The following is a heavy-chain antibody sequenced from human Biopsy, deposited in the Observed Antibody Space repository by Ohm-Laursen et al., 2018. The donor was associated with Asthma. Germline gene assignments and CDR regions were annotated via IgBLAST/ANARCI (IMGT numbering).Heavy chain of an antibody. CDR1: GGSFSAYY. D-gene: IGHD1-1*01. Sequence: SDTLSLTCAVYGGSFSAYYWSWIRQPPGKGLEWIAEINHSGSTNYNPSLKSRVTISVDTSKKQLSLQLSSVTAADTAVYYCARDGGLTSYPGTFHIWGQGTMVTVSS. CDR2: INHSGST. CDR3: ARDGGLTSYPGTFHI. V-gene: IGHV4-34*01. J-gene: IGHJ3*02.